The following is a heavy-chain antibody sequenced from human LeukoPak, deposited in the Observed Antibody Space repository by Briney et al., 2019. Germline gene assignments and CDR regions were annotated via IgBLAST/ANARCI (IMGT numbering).Heavy chain of an antibody. J-gene: IGHJ4*02. D-gene: IGHD5-12*01. V-gene: IGHV4-30-2*01. CDR2: IYHSGST. CDR1: GGSISSGGYY. Sequence: SETLSLTCTVSGGSISSGGYYWSWIRQPPGKGLEWIGYIYHSGSTYYNPSLKSRVTISVDRSKNQFSLKLSSVTAADTAVYYCARGPRGYSGYDYWGQGTLVTVSS. CDR3: ARGPRGYSGYDY.